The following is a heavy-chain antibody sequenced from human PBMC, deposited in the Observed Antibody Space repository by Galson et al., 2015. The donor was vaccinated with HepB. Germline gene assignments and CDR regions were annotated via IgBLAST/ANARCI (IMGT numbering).Heavy chain of an antibody. CDR2: IRYDGSNK. J-gene: IGHJ4*02. CDR3: AKDTYGSGSASNY. D-gene: IGHD3-10*01. Sequence: SLRLSCAASGFTFSSYGMHWVRQAPGKGLEWVAFIRYDGSNKYYADSVKGRFTISRDNSKNTLYLQMNSLRAEDTAVYYCAKDTYGSGSASNYWGQGTLVTVSS. V-gene: IGHV3-30*02. CDR1: GFTFSSYG.